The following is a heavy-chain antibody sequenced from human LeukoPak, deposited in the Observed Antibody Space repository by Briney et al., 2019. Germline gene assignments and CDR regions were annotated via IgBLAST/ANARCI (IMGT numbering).Heavy chain of an antibody. CDR3: TRKYYDTLTGSWNWFDR. CDR1: GFTFSGSA. Sequence: GGSLRLSCAASGFTFSGSAMHWVRQASGKGLEGVGRIRSKANSYATASVASVKARFTISRDDSKNTAYLQMNSLKTEDTAVYYCTRKYYDTLTGSWNWFDRWGQGTLVTVSS. J-gene: IGHJ5*02. CDR2: IRSKANSYAT. V-gene: IGHV3-73*01. D-gene: IGHD3-9*01.